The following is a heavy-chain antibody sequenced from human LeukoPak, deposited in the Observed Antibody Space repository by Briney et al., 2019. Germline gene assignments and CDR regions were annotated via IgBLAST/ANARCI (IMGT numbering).Heavy chain of an antibody. D-gene: IGHD2-2*02. CDR1: GFTFSSYA. J-gene: IGHJ6*02. CDR3: AKDEYQLLYRYYYYGMDV. V-gene: IGHV3-23*01. CDR2: ISGSGGST. Sequence: PGGSLRLSCAASGFTFSSYAMSWVRQAPGKGLEWVSAISGSGGSTYYADSVKGRFTISRDNSKNTLYLQMNSLRAEDTAVYYCAKDEYQLLYRYYYYGMDVWGQGTTVTVSS.